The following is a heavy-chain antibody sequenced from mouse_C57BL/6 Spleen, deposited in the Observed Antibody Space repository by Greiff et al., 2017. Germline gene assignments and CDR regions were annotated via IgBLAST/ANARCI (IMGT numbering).Heavy chain of an antibody. CDR2: INPGSGGT. CDR1: GYAFTNYL. Sequence: QVQLKESGAELVRPGPSVKVSCKASGYAFTNYLIEWVKQRPGQGLEWIGVINPGSGGTNYNEKFKGKATLTADKSSSTAYMQLSSLTSEYSAGYFCARRRENESNPYAIDYWGQGTSVTVAS. CDR3: ARRRENESNPYAIDY. D-gene: IGHD2-5*01. J-gene: IGHJ4*01. V-gene: IGHV1-54*01.